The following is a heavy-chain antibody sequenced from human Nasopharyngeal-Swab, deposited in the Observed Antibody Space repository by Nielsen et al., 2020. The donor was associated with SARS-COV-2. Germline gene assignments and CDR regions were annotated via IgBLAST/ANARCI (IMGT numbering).Heavy chain of an antibody. Sequence: SETLSLTCTVSGGSISSGGYYWSWIRQHPGKGLEWIGYVYYSGSTYYNPSLESRVTISVDTSKNQFSLKLSSVTAADTAVYYCARRRINGAAAENYMDVWGKGTTVTVSS. J-gene: IGHJ6*03. V-gene: IGHV4-31*03. CDR3: ARRRINGAAAENYMDV. CDR2: VYYSGST. CDR1: GGSISSGGYY. D-gene: IGHD6-13*01.